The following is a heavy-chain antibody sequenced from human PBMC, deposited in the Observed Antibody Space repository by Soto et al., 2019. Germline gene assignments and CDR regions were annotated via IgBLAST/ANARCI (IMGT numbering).Heavy chain of an antibody. Sequence: ASVKVSCKASGYTFSSYAMHWVRQAPGQRLEWMGWINAGNGNTKYSQKFQGRVTITRDTSASTAYMELSSLRSEDTAVYYCARYGPEYYFDYWGQGTLVTVSS. CDR2: INAGNGNT. D-gene: IGHD3-10*01. CDR3: ARYGPEYYFDY. CDR1: GYTFSSYA. J-gene: IGHJ4*02. V-gene: IGHV1-3*01.